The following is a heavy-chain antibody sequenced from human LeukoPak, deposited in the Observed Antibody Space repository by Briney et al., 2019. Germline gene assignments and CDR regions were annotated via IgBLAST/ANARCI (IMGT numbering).Heavy chain of an antibody. CDR3: ARHTRGVDRALVQDAFDI. D-gene: IGHD5-18*01. Sequence: GESLQISCQGSGYGFSYYGIGWVRPRPGKGGECRGIIYPDDSDIRDSTSFQGQVTISADKSVSTAYLQWSSLKASDTAMYYCARHTRGVDRALVQDAFDIWGQGTTVTVSS. CDR1: GYGFSYYG. V-gene: IGHV5-51*01. J-gene: IGHJ3*02. CDR2: IYPDDSDI.